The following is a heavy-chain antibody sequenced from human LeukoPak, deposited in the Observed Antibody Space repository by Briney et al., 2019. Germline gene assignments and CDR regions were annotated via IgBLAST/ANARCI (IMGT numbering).Heavy chain of an antibody. J-gene: IGHJ2*01. CDR2: IYYSGST. V-gene: IGHV4-59*01. CDR3: ARDRDYYDSSGYQNWYFDL. D-gene: IGHD3-22*01. Sequence: SETLSLTCTVSGGSISSYYWSWIRQPPGKGLEWLGYIYYSGSTNYNPSLKSRVTISVDTSKNQFSLKLSSVTAADTAVYYCARDRDYYDSSGYQNWYFDLWGRGTLVTVSS. CDR1: GGSISSYY.